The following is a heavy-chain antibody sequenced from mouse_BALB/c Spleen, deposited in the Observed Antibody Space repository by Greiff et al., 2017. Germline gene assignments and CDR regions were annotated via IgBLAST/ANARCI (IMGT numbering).Heavy chain of an antibody. CDR3: ARWGGNYPYFDY. CDR1: GFTFSSYA. CDR2: ISSGGST. J-gene: IGHJ2*01. D-gene: IGHD2-1*01. Sequence: EVKLVESGGGLVKPGGSLKLSCAASGFTFSSYAMSWVRQTPEKRLEWVASISSGGSTYYPDSVKGRFTISRDNARNILYLQMSSLRSEDTAMYYCARWGGNYPYFDYWGQGTTLTVSS. V-gene: IGHV5-6-5*01.